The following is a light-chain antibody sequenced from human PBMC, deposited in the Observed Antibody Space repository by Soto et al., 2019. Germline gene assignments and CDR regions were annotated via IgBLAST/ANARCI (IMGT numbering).Light chain of an antibody. CDR1: QNVNYN. CDR2: DAS. J-gene: IGKJ1*01. CDR3: QQYNNWPRT. Sequence: IVMTQSPAPLYVSPGERATLSCRASQNVNYNLAWYQQKPGQAPSLLIHDASIRATAIPARFSGSGSGTEFTLTISSLQSEDFAVSYCQQYNNWPRTFGQGTKVEIK. V-gene: IGKV3-15*01.